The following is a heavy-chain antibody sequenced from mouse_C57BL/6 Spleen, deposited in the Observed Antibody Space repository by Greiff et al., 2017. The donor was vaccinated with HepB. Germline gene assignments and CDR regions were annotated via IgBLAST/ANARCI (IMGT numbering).Heavy chain of an antibody. V-gene: IGHV1-20*01. CDR2: INPYNGDT. CDR3: ARYQSEVYFDY. CDR1: GYSFTGYF. Sequence: EVQRVESGPELVKPGDSVKISCKASGYSFTGYFMNWVMQSHGKSLEWIGRINPYNGDTFYNQKFKGKATLTVDKSSSTAHMELRSLTSEDSAVYYCARYQSEVYFDYWGQGTTLTVSS. J-gene: IGHJ2*01.